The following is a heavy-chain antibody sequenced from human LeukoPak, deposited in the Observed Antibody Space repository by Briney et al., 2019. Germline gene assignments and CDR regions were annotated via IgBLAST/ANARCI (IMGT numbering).Heavy chain of an antibody. CDR2: ISGSGGRT. D-gene: IGHD1-7*01. J-gene: IGHJ4*02. Sequence: GGSLRLSCAASGFTFSSYAMSWVRQAPAKGLEWVSGISGSGGRTYYADSVKGRFTISRDNSKNTLYLQMNSLRAEDTAIYYCAKDGGTDDVYYFDYWGQGTLVTVSS. V-gene: IGHV3-23*01. CDR3: AKDGGTDDVYYFDY. CDR1: GFTFSSYA.